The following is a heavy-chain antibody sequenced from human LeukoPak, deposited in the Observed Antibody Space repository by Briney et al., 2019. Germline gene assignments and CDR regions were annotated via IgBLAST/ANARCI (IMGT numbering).Heavy chain of an antibody. CDR3: ARDWALPTSYYYGMDV. Sequence: SETLSLTCTVSGGSISSYYWSRIRQPAGKGLEWIGRIYTSGSTNYNPSLKSRVTMSVDTSKNQFSLKLSSVTAADTAVYYCARDWALPTSYYYGMDVWGQGTTVTVSS. V-gene: IGHV4-4*07. CDR2: IYTSGST. D-gene: IGHD3-16*01. J-gene: IGHJ6*02. CDR1: GGSISSYY.